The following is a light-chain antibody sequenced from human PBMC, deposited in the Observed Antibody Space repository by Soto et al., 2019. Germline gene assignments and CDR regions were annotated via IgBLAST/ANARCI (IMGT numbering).Light chain of an antibody. CDR3: SSYTSSSTRV. J-gene: IGLJ1*01. CDR2: EVR. CDR1: SSDVGAYDY. Sequence: QSALTQPASVSGSPGRSITISCTGTSSDVGAYDYVSWYQQHPDKAPKLMIYEVRNRPSGVSNRFSGSKSVNTATLTISGLQADDEADYYCSSYTSSSTRVFGTGTKVTVL. V-gene: IGLV2-14*03.